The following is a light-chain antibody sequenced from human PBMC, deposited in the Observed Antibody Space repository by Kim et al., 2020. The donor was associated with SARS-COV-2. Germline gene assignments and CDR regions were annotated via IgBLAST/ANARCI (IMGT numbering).Light chain of an antibody. Sequence: SVGDRVTITCRASQAIGTYLAWYRQKPGTAPKLLIYAASTLESGVPPRFSGSGSGTEFTLTISSLQPEDFATYYCQQFNTYVPITFGQGTRLEIK. J-gene: IGKJ5*01. CDR2: AAS. V-gene: IGKV1-9*01. CDR1: QAIGTY. CDR3: QQFNTYVPIT.